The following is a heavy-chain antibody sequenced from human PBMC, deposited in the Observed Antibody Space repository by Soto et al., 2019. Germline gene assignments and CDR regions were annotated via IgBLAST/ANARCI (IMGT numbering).Heavy chain of an antibody. CDR1: GYTFTGYY. J-gene: IGHJ4*02. D-gene: IGHD3-10*01. V-gene: IGHV1-2*02. Sequence: ASVKVSCKASGYTFTGYYMHWVRQAPGQGLEWMGWINPNSGGTNYAQKFQGRVTMTRDTSISTAYMELSRLRSDDTAVYYCARRGVRGVIYGFDYWGQGTLVTVSS. CDR3: ARRGVRGVIYGFDY. CDR2: INPNSGGT.